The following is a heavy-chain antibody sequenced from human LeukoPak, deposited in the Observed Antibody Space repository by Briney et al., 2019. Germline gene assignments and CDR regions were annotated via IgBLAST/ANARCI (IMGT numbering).Heavy chain of an antibody. D-gene: IGHD6-13*01. CDR3: ARVAEAAAFDS. Sequence: GGSLRLPCAASGFTFSSYEMNWVRQAPGKGLEWVSYISSSGSTIYYADSVKGRFTISRDNAKNSLYLQMNSLKPEDTAVYYCARVAEAAAFDSWGQGTLVTVSS. CDR2: ISSSGSTI. J-gene: IGHJ4*02. V-gene: IGHV3-48*03. CDR1: GFTFSSYE.